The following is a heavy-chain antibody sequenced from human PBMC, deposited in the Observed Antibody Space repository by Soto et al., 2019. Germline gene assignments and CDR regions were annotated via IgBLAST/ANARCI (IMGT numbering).Heavy chain of an antibody. J-gene: IGHJ4*02. CDR1: AGTFSGYT. V-gene: IGHV1-69*02. CDR2: IIPILGIA. Sequence: QVQLVQSGAEVKKPGSSVKVSCKDSAGTFSGYTISWVRQAPGQGLEWMGRIIPILGIANYAQKFQGRVTITADKSTSTAYMELSSLRSEDTTVYYCAAQARIAAAATGYWGQGTLVTVSS. CDR3: AAQARIAAAATGY. D-gene: IGHD6-13*01.